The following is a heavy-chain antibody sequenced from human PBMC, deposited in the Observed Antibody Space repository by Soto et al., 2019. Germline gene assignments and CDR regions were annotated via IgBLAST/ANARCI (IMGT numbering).Heavy chain of an antibody. J-gene: IGHJ4*02. CDR1: GGSISSGGYS. Sequence: PSETLSLTCAVSGGSISSGGYSWSWIRQPPGKGLEWIGYMYHSGSTYYNPSLKSRVTISIDRSKNQFSLKLSSVTAADTAVYNRARVTNYWGPGILVTVS. CDR2: MYHSGST. CDR3: ARVTNY. V-gene: IGHV4-30-2*01.